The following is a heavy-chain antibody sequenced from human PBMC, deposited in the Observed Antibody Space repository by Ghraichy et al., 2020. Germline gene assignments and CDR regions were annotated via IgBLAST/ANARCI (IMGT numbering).Heavy chain of an antibody. CDR2: IYDNGST. V-gene: IGHV4-4*02. CDR3: ATKGDYGSASGGLDP. D-gene: IGHD3-10*01. J-gene: IGHJ5*02. CDR1: GGSISSPNW. Sequence: SETLSLTCAVSGGSISSPNWWSWVRQPPGKGLEWIGGIYDNGSTRFNPSLKSRVTMSVDKSKNHFSLRLSSMTAADTAMYYCATKGDYGSASGGLDPWGQGILVTVSS.